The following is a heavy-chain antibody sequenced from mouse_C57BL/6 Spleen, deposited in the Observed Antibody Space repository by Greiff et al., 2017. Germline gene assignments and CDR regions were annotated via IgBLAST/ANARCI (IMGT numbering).Heavy chain of an antibody. CDR2: IYPGSGNT. J-gene: IGHJ3*01. CDR1: GYTFTDYY. Sequence: QVQLKQSGAELVRPGASVKLSCKASGYTFTDYYINWVKQRPGQGLEWIARIYPGSGNTYYNEKFKGKATLTAEKSSSTAYMQLSSLTSEDSAVYFCAREGGYDYDFAYWGQGTLVTVSA. D-gene: IGHD2-4*01. CDR3: AREGGYDYDFAY. V-gene: IGHV1-76*01.